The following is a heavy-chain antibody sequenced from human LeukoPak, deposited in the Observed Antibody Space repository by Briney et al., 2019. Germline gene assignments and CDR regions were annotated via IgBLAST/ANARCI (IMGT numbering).Heavy chain of an antibody. J-gene: IGHJ5*02. V-gene: IGHV3-23*01. D-gene: IGHD2-15*01. CDR2: ISSGAGTT. CDR1: GFTFSSYA. Sequence: PGGSLRLSCAASGFTFSSYAMSWVRQVPGKRLEWVSAISSGAGTTGYADSVEGRFTISRDNSKNTLYLQMNSLRAEDTAVYYCAKDQVAYDNWFDPWGQGTLVTVSS. CDR3: AKDQVAYDNWFDP.